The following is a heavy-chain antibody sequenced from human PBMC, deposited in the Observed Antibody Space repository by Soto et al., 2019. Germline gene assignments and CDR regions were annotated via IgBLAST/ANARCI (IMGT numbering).Heavy chain of an antibody. V-gene: IGHV3-21*01. J-gene: IGHJ5*02. Sequence: GGSLRLSCAASGFTFSSYTMNWVRQAPGRGLEWVSNINSIGSYLWYVDSVQGRFTISRDNAKNTLYLQMNSLRAEDTAVYYCARVPYCSSSGCYSWFDPWGQGTLVTVSS. D-gene: IGHD2-2*01. CDR1: GFTFSSYT. CDR2: INSIGSYL. CDR3: ARVPYCSSSGCYSWFDP.